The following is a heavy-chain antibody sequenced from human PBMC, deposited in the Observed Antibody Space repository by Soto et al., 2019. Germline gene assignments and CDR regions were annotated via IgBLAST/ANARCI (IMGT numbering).Heavy chain of an antibody. Sequence: EASVKVSCKASGYTFTGYYMHWVRQAPGQGLEWMGWINPNSGGTNYAQKFQGRVTMTRDTSISTAYMELSRLRSDDTAVYYCARAYSSSWYVTFDYWGQGTLVTVSS. J-gene: IGHJ4*02. D-gene: IGHD6-13*01. CDR2: INPNSGGT. CDR1: GYTFTGYY. CDR3: ARAYSSSWYVTFDY. V-gene: IGHV1-2*02.